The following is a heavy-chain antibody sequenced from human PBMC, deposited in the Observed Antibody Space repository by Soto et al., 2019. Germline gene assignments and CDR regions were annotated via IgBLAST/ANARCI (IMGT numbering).Heavy chain of an antibody. D-gene: IGHD2-15*01. Sequence: QVQLVQSGAEVKKPGSSVKVSCKASGGTFSSYAISWVRQAPGQGLEWMGGIIPIFGTANYAQKFQGRVTITADESTSTGYMELSSLRSEATAVYYCASDHCSGGSCDPLGPKYYGMAVWGQGTTVTVSS. J-gene: IGHJ6*02. V-gene: IGHV1-69*01. CDR2: IIPIFGTA. CDR3: ASDHCSGGSCDPLGPKYYGMAV. CDR1: GGTFSSYA.